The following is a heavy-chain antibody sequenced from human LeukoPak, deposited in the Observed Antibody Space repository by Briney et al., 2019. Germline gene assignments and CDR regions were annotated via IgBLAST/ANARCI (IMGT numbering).Heavy chain of an antibody. D-gene: IGHD1-26*01. Sequence: SETLSLTCTVSGGSISSGSYYWSWIRQPAGTGLEWIGRIYTSGSTNYNPSLKSRVTISVDTSKNQFSLKLSSVTAADTAVYYCARWMVGATSDYWGQGTLVTVSS. V-gene: IGHV4-61*02. CDR2: IYTSGST. J-gene: IGHJ4*02. CDR1: GGSISSGSYY. CDR3: ARWMVGATSDY.